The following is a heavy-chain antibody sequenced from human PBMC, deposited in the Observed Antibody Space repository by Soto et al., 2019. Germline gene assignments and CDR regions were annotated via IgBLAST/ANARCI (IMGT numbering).Heavy chain of an antibody. J-gene: IGHJ4*02. Sequence: PGGSLRLSCAASGFTFSSYAMHWVRQAPGKGLEWVAVISYDGSNKYYADSVKGRFTISRDNSKNTLYLQMNSLRAEDTAVYYCARAWRGSCRSNSCSIPGFWGQGTLVTVSS. V-gene: IGHV3-30-3*01. CDR2: ISYDGSNK. D-gene: IGHD2-2*01. CDR1: GFTFSSYA. CDR3: ARAWRGSCRSNSCSIPGF.